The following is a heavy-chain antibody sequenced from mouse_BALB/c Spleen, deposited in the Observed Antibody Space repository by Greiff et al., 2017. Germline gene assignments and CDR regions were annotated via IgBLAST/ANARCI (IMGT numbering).Heavy chain of an antibody. CDR1: GFTFSSYA. Sequence: EVKLVESGGGLVKPGGSLKLSCAASGFTFSSYAMSWVRQTPEKRLEWVASISSGGSTYYPDSVKGRFTISRDNARNILYLQMSSLRSEDTAMYYCARGYYDYDYFDYWGQGTTLTVSS. J-gene: IGHJ2*01. CDR3: ARGYYDYDYFDY. D-gene: IGHD2-4*01. V-gene: IGHV5-6-5*01. CDR2: ISSGGST.